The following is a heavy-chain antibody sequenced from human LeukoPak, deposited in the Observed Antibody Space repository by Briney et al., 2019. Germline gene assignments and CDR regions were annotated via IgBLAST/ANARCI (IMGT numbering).Heavy chain of an antibody. CDR1: RFTFSNAW. Sequence: GGSLRLSCAASRFTFSNAWMNWFRQAPVKGLEWVGRIKSKVDGETTDYAAPVRGRFKISRDDSNSMVYLQMNSLKIEDTAVYYCAIDEPNYAPYDFDYWGQGTLVAVSS. J-gene: IGHJ4*02. CDR3: AIDEPNYAPYDFDY. V-gene: IGHV3-15*01. CDR2: IKSKVDGETT. D-gene: IGHD4/OR15-4a*01.